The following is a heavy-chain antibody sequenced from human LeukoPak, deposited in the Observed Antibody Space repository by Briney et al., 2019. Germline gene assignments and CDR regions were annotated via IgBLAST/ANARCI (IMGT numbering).Heavy chain of an antibody. CDR1: GGTFSXYX. Sequence: VXVSXKASGGTFSXYXXSWVRQAPGQGXEWMGGIIPIFGTANYAQKFQGRVTVTADESTSTAYMELSSLRSEDTAVYYCARTGIAAAPGDYWGQGTLVTVSS. V-gene: IGHV1-69*01. D-gene: IGHD6-13*01. CDR3: ARTGIAAAPGDY. J-gene: IGHJ4*02. CDR2: IIPIFGTA.